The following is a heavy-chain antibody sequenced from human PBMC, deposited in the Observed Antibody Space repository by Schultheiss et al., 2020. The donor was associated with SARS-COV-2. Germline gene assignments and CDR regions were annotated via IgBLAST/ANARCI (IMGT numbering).Heavy chain of an antibody. CDR3: ARGAAAAPFDY. D-gene: IGHD6-13*01. CDR2: IYYSGST. V-gene: IGHV4-59*12. CDR1: GGSISSYY. J-gene: IGHJ4*02. Sequence: SETLSLTCTVSGGSISSYYWSWIRQPPGKGLEWIGYIYYSGSTNYNPSLKSRVTMSVDTSKNQFSLKLSSVTAADTAVYYCARGAAAAPFDYWGQGTLVTVSS.